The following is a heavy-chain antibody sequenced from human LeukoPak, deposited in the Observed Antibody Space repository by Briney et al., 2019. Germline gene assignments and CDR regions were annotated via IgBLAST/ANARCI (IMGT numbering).Heavy chain of an antibody. Sequence: GGSLRLSCAASGFTFSTYAMSWVRQPPGKGLVWVSGISGSGGNTYYADSVKGRFTVSRDNGKNSLYLEMNSLRAEDTAMYYCARSMRRGSYDSWGQGALVTVSS. CDR3: ARSMRRGSYDS. V-gene: IGHV3-23*01. CDR1: GFTFSTYA. D-gene: IGHD1-26*01. CDR2: ISGSGGNT. J-gene: IGHJ4*02.